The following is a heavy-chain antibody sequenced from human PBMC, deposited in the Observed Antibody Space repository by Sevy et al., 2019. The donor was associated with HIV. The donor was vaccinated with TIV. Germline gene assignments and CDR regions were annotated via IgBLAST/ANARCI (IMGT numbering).Heavy chain of an antibody. CDR3: AKDGGYYDILTGYSSYAFDI. D-gene: IGHD3-9*01. J-gene: IGHJ3*02. Sequence: GGSLRLSCAASGFTFDDYAMHWVRQAPGKGLEWVSGISWNSGSIGYADSVKGRFTISRDNAKNSLYLQMNSLRAEDTALYYCAKDGGYYDILTGYSSYAFDIWGQGTMVTVSS. CDR1: GFTFDDYA. V-gene: IGHV3-9*01. CDR2: ISWNSGSI.